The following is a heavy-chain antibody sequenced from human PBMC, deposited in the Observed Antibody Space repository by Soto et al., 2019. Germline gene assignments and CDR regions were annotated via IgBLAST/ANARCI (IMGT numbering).Heavy chain of an antibody. Sequence: GASVKVSCKASGYTFTGYYMHWVRQAPGQGLEWMGWINPNSGGTNYAQKLQGWVTMTRDTSISTAYMELWSLRSDDTAVYYCARASGSSYWFDPWGQGTLVTVSS. V-gene: IGHV1-2*04. J-gene: IGHJ5*02. CDR2: INPNSGGT. CDR3: ARASGSSYWFDP. D-gene: IGHD1-26*01. CDR1: GYTFTGYY.